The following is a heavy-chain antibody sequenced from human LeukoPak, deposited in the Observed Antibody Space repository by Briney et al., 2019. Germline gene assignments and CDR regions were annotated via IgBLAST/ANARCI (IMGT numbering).Heavy chain of an antibody. CDR3: ACREFYSPWPGP. Sequence: GGSLKISCKGSGYSFTSYWIGWVRQTPGKGLEWMGVIYPGDSRTRYNPSFEGQVTISADKSINTAYLQWSSLKASDTAMYYCACREFYSPWPGPWGQGTLVTVSS. CDR2: IYPGDSRT. CDR1: GYSFTSYW. D-gene: IGHD5-18*01. J-gene: IGHJ5*02. V-gene: IGHV5-51*01.